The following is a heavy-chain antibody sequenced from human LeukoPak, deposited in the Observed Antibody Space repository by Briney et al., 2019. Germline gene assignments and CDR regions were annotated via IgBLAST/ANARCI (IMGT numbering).Heavy chain of an antibody. CDR1: GFTFSNYA. CDR2: MSSGTGST. D-gene: IGHD3-10*01. CDR3: ANHAGSYYYYSMDV. Sequence: GGSLRLSCAASGFTFSNYAMTWVRQAPGKGLEWVSGMSSGTGSTYYADPVKGRFTISRDNSKNTLYLQMNSLRAEDTAVYYCANHAGSYYYYSMDVWGQGTTVTVSS. V-gene: IGHV3-23*01. J-gene: IGHJ6*02.